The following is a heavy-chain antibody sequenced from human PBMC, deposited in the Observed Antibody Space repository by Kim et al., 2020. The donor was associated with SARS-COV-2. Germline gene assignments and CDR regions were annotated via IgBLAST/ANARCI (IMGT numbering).Heavy chain of an antibody. CDR1: GGSISSYY. J-gene: IGHJ6*02. D-gene: IGHD3-22*01. CDR2: IYYSGST. V-gene: IGHV4-59*01. Sequence: SETLSLTCTVSGGSISSYYWSWIRQPPGKGLEWIGYIYYSGSTNYNPSLKSRVTISVDTSKNQFSLKLSSVTAADTAVYYCARGGRRYYDSTVNMDVWGQGTTVTVSS. CDR3: ARGGRRYYDSTVNMDV.